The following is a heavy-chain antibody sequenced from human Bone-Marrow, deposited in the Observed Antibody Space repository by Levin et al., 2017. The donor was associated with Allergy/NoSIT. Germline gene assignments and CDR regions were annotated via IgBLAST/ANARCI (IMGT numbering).Heavy chain of an antibody. CDR3: ARSVLTGYYIKEEYFDY. V-gene: IGHV3-33*01. D-gene: IGHD3-9*01. Sequence: GGSLRLSCAASGFTFSSYGMHWVRQAPGKGLEWVAVIWYDGSNKYYADSVKGRFTISRDNSKNTLYLQMNSLRAEDTAVYYCARSVLTGYYIKEEYFDYWGQGTLVTVSS. CDR1: GFTFSSYG. CDR2: IWYDGSNK. J-gene: IGHJ4*02.